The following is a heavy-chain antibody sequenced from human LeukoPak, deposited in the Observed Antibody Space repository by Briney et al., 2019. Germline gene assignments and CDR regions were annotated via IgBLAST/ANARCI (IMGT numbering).Heavy chain of an antibody. D-gene: IGHD5-12*01. Sequence: GASVNVSCKSSGYTFTSYAMNWVRQSPGQGLEWRGWINTNTGNPTYAQGFTGRFVFSLDTSVSTAYRQISSLKAEDTAVYYCYVDIVATRGEFDYWGQGTLVTVSS. V-gene: IGHV7-4-1*02. J-gene: IGHJ4*02. CDR3: YVDIVATRGEFDY. CDR2: INTNTGNP. CDR1: GYTFTSYA.